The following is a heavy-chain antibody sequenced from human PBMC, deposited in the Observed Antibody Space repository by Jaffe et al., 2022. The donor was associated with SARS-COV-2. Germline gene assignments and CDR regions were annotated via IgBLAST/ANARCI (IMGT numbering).Heavy chain of an antibody. V-gene: IGHV3-23*01. D-gene: IGHD1-26*01. CDR1: GFTFSSYA. J-gene: IGHJ4*02. CDR2: ISRGGAST. CDR3: AKDRGYVVGSTLDY. Sequence: EVQLLESGGGLVQPGGSLRLSCAASGFTFSSYAMSWVRQAPGKGLEWVSTISRGGASTYYADSVKGRFTISRDDSKITVYLQMSSLRVEDTAIYYCAKDRGYVVGSTLDYWGQGTLVTVSS.